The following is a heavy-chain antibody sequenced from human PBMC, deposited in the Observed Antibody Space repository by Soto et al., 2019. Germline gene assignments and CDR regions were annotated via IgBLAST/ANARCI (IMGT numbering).Heavy chain of an antibody. CDR3: AKDRDPYSPRPNWFDP. J-gene: IGHJ5*02. CDR2: ISGSGGST. D-gene: IGHD4-4*01. V-gene: IGHV3-23*01. Sequence: PGGSLRLSCAASGFTFSSYAMGWVRQAPGKGLEWVSAISGSGGSTYYADSVKGRFTISRDNSKNTLYLHMNSLRAEDTAVYYCAKDRDPYSPRPNWFDPWGQGTLVIVSS. CDR1: GFTFSSYA.